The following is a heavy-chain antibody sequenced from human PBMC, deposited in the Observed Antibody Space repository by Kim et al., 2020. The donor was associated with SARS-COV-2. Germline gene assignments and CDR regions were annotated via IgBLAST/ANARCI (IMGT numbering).Heavy chain of an antibody. Sequence: PSPKSRVTISVDTSKNPFSLKLSSVYAADTAVYYCAREPGTHRAYGMDVWGQGTTVTVAS. V-gene: IGHV4-59*01. CDR3: AREPGTHRAYGMDV. J-gene: IGHJ6*02. D-gene: IGHD1-7*01.